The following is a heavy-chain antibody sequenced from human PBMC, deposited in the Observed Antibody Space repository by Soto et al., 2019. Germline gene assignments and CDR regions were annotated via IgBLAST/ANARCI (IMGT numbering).Heavy chain of an antibody. CDR2: IYSGGST. Sequence: EVQLVESGGGLVQPGGSLRISCAASGFTVSSNYMSWVRQAPGKGLEWVSVIYSGGSTYYADSVKGRFTISRDNSKNTLYLQMNSMRSEDTAVYYCARLNSSFPDYWAQGTLVTVSS. J-gene: IGHJ4*02. V-gene: IGHV3-66*01. CDR3: ARLNSSFPDY. CDR1: GFTVSSNY. D-gene: IGHD6-6*01.